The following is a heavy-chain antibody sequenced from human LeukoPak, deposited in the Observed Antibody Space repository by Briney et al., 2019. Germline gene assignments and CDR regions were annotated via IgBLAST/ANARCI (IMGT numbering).Heavy chain of an antibody. D-gene: IGHD6-13*01. CDR1: GGSISSYY. V-gene: IGHV4-59*12. CDR3: ARGHSSSWSYIDY. Sequence: PSETLSLTCTVSGGSISSYYWSWIRQPPGKGLEWIGYIYYTGSTNYNPSLKSRVTISVDTSKNQFSLKLSSVTAADTAVYYCARGHSSSWSYIDYWGQGTLVTVSS. CDR2: IYYTGST. J-gene: IGHJ4*02.